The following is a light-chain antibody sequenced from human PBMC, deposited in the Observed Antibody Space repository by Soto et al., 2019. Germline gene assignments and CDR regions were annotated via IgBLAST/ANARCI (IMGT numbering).Light chain of an antibody. Sequence: QSVLTQPASVSGSPGQSITLSCTGTSSDVGSYNLVSWYQQHPGKAPKLMIYEGNKRPSGVSNRFSGSKSGNTASLTISGLQAGDEADYYCCSFAGSNTFVFGNGTKVTVL. J-gene: IGLJ1*01. CDR2: EGN. V-gene: IGLV2-23*03. CDR3: CSFAGSNTFV. CDR1: SSDVGSYNL.